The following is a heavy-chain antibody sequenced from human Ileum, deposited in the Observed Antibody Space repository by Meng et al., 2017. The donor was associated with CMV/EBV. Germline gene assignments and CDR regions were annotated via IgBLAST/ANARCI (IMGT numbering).Heavy chain of an antibody. CDR1: GVSISSCGYY. CDR3: ARGLDETGFDY. CDR2: IYFSGTT. Sequence: CTVSGVSISSCGYYWNWIRQHPGKGLEWIGQIYFSGTTFYIPSLKGRLTLSVDTSKNQFSLNLSSVTAADTAMYYCARGLDETGFDYWGRGALVTVSS. V-gene: IGHV4-31*03. D-gene: IGHD1-1*01. J-gene: IGHJ4*02.